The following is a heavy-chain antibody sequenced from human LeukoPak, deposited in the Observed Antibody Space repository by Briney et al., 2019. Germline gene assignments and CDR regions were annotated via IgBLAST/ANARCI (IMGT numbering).Heavy chain of an antibody. CDR1: GFTFSSYA. CDR2: ISGSGGST. J-gene: IGHJ5*02. CDR3: AKDNGPHGTSNWFDP. Sequence: GGSLRLSRAASGFTFSSYAMSWVRQAPGKGLEWVSAISGSGGSTYYADSVKGRFTISRDNSKNTLYLQMNSLRAEDTAVYYCAKDNGPHGTSNWFDPWGQGTLVTVSS. D-gene: IGHD1-7*01. V-gene: IGHV3-23*01.